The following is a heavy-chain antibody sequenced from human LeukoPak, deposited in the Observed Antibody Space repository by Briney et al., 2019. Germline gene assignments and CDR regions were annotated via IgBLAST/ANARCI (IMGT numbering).Heavy chain of an antibody. CDR2: IYHSGST. V-gene: IGHV4-38-2*02. Sequence: SETLSLTCTVSGYSISSGYYWGWIRQPPGKGLEWIGSIYHSGSTYYNPSLKSRVTISVDKSKNQFSLKLSSVTAADTAVYYCARGGYSYGYDYWGQGTLVTVSS. CDR3: ARGGYSYGYDY. J-gene: IGHJ4*02. CDR1: GYSISSGYY. D-gene: IGHD5-18*01.